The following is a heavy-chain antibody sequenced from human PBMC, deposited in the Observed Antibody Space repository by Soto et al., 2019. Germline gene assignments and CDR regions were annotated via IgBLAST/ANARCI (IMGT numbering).Heavy chain of an antibody. Sequence: SVKVSCKASGGTFSSYAISWVRQAPGQGLEWMGGIIPIFGTANYAQKFQGRVTITADESTSTAYMELSSLRSEDTAVYYCARDRGAVAGTSFDPWGQGTLVTVSS. CDR3: ARDRGAVAGTSFDP. D-gene: IGHD6-19*01. J-gene: IGHJ5*02. CDR2: IIPIFGTA. CDR1: GGTFSSYA. V-gene: IGHV1-69*13.